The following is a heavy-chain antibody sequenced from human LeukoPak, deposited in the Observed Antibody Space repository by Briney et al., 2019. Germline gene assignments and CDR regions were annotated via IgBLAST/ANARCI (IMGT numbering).Heavy chain of an antibody. V-gene: IGHV4-34*01. D-gene: IGHD3-9*01. CDR1: GGSFSGYH. J-gene: IGHJ6*03. CDR3: ARVIAGVQLGFTGRYYYCHMDV. CDR2: INPSGST. Sequence: SETLSLTCAVYGGSFSGYHWTWIRQSPGKGLEWIGDINPSGSTYYNPSLKSRLTISVDTSKNQFSLKLRSVTAADTAIYYCARVIAGVQLGFTGRYYYCHMDVWDKGTTVAVSS.